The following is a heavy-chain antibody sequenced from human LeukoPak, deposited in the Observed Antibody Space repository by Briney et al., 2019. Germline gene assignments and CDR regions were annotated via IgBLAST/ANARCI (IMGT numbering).Heavy chain of an antibody. CDR2: INHSGST. J-gene: IGHJ6*03. D-gene: IGHD3-9*01. CDR1: GGSFCGYY. CDR3: ARRRLRYFDWLEGGYYYYYMDV. V-gene: IGHV4-34*01. Sequence: PSETLSLTCAVYGGSFCGYYWSWIRQPPGKGLEWIGEINHSGSTNYNPSLKSRVTISVDTSKNQFSLKLSSVTAADTAVYYCARRRLRYFDWLEGGYYYYYMDVWGKGTTVTISS.